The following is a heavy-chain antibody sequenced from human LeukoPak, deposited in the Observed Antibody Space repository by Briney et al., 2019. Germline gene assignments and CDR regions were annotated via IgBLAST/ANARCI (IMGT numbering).Heavy chain of an antibody. CDR1: GFTFSNAW. CDR3: TTVDSSGWSDYYYYGMDV. Sequence: GGPLRLSCAASGFTFSNAWMNWVRQAPGKGLEWVGRIKSKTDGGTTDYAAPVKGRFIISKDDSKNTLYLQMNSLKTEDTAVYYCTTVDSSGWSDYYYYGMDVWGQGTTVTVSS. D-gene: IGHD6-13*01. V-gene: IGHV3-15*07. CDR2: IKSKTDGGTT. J-gene: IGHJ6*02.